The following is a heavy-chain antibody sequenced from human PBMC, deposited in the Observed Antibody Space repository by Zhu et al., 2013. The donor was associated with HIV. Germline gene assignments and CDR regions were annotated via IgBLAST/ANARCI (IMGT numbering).Heavy chain of an antibody. J-gene: IGHJ5*02. Sequence: VQLLQSGPQVTKPGASMRLSCQTSGYTFTAYYVHWVRQAPGQGLEWMGWINPDTGGTNYAQKFQGRVTMTRDTSIGTAYMELSRLTSDDTAIYYCARDPRFCSSSGCYPWNWFDPWGLGTLVTVSS. V-gene: IGHV1-2*02. D-gene: IGHD2-2*01. CDR3: ARDPRFCSSSGCYPWNWFDP. CDR2: INPDTGGT. CDR1: GYTFTAYY.